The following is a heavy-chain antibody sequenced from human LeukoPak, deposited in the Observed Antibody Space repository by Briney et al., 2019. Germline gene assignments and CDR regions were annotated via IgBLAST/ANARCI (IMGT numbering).Heavy chain of an antibody. J-gene: IGHJ4*02. CDR3: ARVVDVEYSGSYYLDY. D-gene: IGHD1-26*01. V-gene: IGHV1-69*13. CDR2: IIPIFGTA. Sequence: LVKVSCKASGGTFSSYAISWVRQAPGQGLEWMGGIIPIFGTANYAQKFQGRVTITADESTSTAYMELSSLRSEDTAVYYCARVVDVEYSGSYYLDYWGQGTLVTVSS. CDR1: GGTFSSYA.